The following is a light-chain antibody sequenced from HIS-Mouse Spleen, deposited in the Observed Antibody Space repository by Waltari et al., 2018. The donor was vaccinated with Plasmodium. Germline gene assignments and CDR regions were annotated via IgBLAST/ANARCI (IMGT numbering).Light chain of an antibody. V-gene: IGLV3-1*01. Sequence: SYELTQPPSVSVSPGQTASITCSGDKLGDKYAFWYQQNPGQSPVLVIYQDSKRPSGIPERFSGCNSGNTATLTIGGTQAMDEADYYCQAWDSSTWVFGGGTKLTVL. CDR3: QAWDSSTWV. CDR1: KLGDKY. CDR2: QDS. J-gene: IGLJ3*02.